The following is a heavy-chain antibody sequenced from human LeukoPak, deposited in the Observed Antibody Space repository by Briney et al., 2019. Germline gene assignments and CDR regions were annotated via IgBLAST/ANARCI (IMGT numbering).Heavy chain of an antibody. CDR1: GFTFSNYA. D-gene: IGHD3-10*01. Sequence: GKPLRLSCAASGFTFSNYAMHWVRQAPGKGLEWVSLISSGGTYEYYADSVKGRFTISRDNSKNTLYLQLNSLRAEDTAVYYCARDSTYYYDSGSSGPHYFDNWGQGTLVTVSS. J-gene: IGHJ4*02. V-gene: IGHV3-30*01. CDR2: ISSGGTYE. CDR3: ARDSTYYYDSGSSGPHYFDN.